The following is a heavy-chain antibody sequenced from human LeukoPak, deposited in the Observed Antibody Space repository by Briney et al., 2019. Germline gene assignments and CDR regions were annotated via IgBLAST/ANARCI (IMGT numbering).Heavy chain of an antibody. V-gene: IGHV3-33*01. CDR2: IWSDGSNK. D-gene: IGHD3-10*01. J-gene: IGHJ4*02. CDR1: GFTFSYYA. CDR3: ARELFSSGSCPDG. Sequence: GGSLRLSCSASGFTFSYYAIHWVRQAPGKGLEWVALIWSDGSNKYYADSVKGRITISRDNSKNTVYLQMNSLRTEDTAVYYCARELFSSGSCPDGWGQGTLVTVSS.